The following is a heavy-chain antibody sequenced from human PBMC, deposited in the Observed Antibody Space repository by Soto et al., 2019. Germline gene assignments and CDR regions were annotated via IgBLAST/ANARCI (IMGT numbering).Heavy chain of an antibody. J-gene: IGHJ5*02. CDR2: INHSGIT. Sequence: SETLSLTCAVYGGSFSGYYWSWIRQPPGKGLEWIGEINHSGITIYNPSLKSRVTISVDTSKNQFSLKLSSVTAADTAVYYCARTAMVLSYNWFDPWGQGTLVTVSS. V-gene: IGHV4-34*01. CDR3: ARTAMVLSYNWFDP. CDR1: GGSFSGYY. D-gene: IGHD5-18*01.